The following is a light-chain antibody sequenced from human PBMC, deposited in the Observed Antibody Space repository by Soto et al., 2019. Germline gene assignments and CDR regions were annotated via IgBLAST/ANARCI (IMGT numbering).Light chain of an antibody. J-gene: IGKJ1*01. CDR2: GAS. CDR1: QSVSNNY. V-gene: IGKV3-20*01. Sequence: EIVLTQSPGTLSLSPGERATLSCRASQSVSNNYLAWYQQKPGQAPRLLIYGASNRATGITDRFSGSGSGTDFTLTISRLEPEDFAVYYCQQYGSSGTFGQGTK. CDR3: QQYGSSGT.